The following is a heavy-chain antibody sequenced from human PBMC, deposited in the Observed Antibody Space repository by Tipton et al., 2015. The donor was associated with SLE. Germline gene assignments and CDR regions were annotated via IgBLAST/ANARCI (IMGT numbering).Heavy chain of an antibody. Sequence: GSLRLSCEASGSTFSTYYMSWIRQAPGKGLEWVSAISVRGTATYYGESVRGRFTVSRDMSKNTLYLQMNNLRAEDTAIYYCTLTPTLIVAGLGDSWGQGTLVTVSS. CDR3: TLTPTLIVAGLGDS. CDR1: GSTFSTYY. D-gene: IGHD2/OR15-2a*01. J-gene: IGHJ4*02. CDR2: ISVRGTAT. V-gene: IGHV3-23*01.